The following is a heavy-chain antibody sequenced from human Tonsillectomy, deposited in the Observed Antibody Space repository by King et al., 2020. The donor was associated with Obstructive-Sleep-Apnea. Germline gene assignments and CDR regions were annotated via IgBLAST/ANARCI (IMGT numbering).Heavy chain of an antibody. V-gene: IGHV3-66*01. Sequence: EVQLVESGGGLVQPGGSLRLSCAASGFTVSSNYMSWVRQAPGKGLEWVSVIYSGGSTYYADSVKGRFTISRDNSKNTLYLQMNSLRAEDTAVYYCATREEYSSGWYGAFDIWGQGTMVTVSS. CDR1: GFTVSSNY. CDR2: IYSGGST. CDR3: ATREEYSSGWYGAFDI. J-gene: IGHJ3*02. D-gene: IGHD6-19*01.